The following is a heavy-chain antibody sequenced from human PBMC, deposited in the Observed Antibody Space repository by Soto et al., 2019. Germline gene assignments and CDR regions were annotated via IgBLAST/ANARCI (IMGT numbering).Heavy chain of an antibody. V-gene: IGHV2-5*02. Sequence: QITLKESGPTLVKPTQTLTLTCTFSGFSLSANGVGVGWIRQPPGKALEWLALIYWDDSKEYSPSLKSRLTITTDTSTNEVVLTTTNMDPVDTATYYCAKKGGGDYVLGYWGQGTLVTVSS. CDR3: AKKGGGDYVLGY. CDR2: IYWDDSK. D-gene: IGHD4-17*01. J-gene: IGHJ4*02. CDR1: GFSLSANGVG.